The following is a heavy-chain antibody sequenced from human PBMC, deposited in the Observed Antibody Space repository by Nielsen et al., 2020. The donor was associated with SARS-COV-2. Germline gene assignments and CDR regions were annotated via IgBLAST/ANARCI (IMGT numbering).Heavy chain of an antibody. V-gene: IGHV3-23*01. CDR1: GFSVSSNY. CDR2: ISYSGETT. CDR3: AKNRRDYGDYGDFDY. J-gene: IGHJ4*02. Sequence: GGSLRLSCAASGFSVSSNYMSWVRQAAGKGLEWVSAISYSGETTYYADSVKGRFTVSRDNSKNTLYLQMNSLRVEDTAVYYCAKNRRDYGDYGDFDYWGQGILVTVAS. D-gene: IGHD4-17*01.